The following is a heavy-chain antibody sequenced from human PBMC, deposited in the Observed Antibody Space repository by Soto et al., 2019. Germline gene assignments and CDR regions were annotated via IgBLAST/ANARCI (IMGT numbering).Heavy chain of an antibody. J-gene: IGHJ4*02. CDR2: IYYSGST. Sequence: SETLSLTCTVSGGSISSYYWSWIRQPPGKGLEWIGYIYYSGSTNYNPSLKSRVTISVDTSKNQFSLKLSSVTAADTAVYYCARLVRGVIVDYWAQGTLVTVSS. D-gene: IGHD3-10*01. V-gene: IGHV4-59*01. CDR3: ARLVRGVIVDY. CDR1: GGSISSYY.